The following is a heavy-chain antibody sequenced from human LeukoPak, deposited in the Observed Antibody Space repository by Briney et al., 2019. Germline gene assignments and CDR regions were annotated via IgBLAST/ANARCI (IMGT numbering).Heavy chain of an antibody. CDR2: IYYSGTI. Sequence: PSDTLSLTCTVSGDSVTYYHCGWIRQPPGKGLEWIAYIYYSGTINYNPSLKSRVTMSVDTSKKQFSLKLSSVTAADTAVYYCARALTVTHVGVWFDPWGQGTLVTVSS. J-gene: IGHJ5*02. CDR3: ARALTVTHVGVWFDP. D-gene: IGHD4-17*01. CDR1: GDSVTYYH. V-gene: IGHV4-59*02.